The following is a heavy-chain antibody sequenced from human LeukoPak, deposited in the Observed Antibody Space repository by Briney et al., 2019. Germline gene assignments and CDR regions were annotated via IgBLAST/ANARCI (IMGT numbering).Heavy chain of an antibody. CDR2: ISGSGGST. Sequence: GGSLRLSCAASGFTFSNFAVSWVRQAPGKGLEWVSAISGSGGSTYYADSVKGRFTISRDNSKNTLYLQMNSLRAEDTAVYYCAKDLGDSGYYPTDYWGQGTLVTVSS. CDR1: GFTFSNFA. J-gene: IGHJ4*02. CDR3: AKDLGDSGYYPTDY. D-gene: IGHD3-22*01. V-gene: IGHV3-23*01.